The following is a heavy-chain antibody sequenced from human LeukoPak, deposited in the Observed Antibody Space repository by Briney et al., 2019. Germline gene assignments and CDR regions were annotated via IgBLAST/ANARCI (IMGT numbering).Heavy chain of an antibody. J-gene: IGHJ5*02. CDR3: ARDGDSSGYRNWFDP. CDR1: GFTLSSYA. V-gene: IGHV3-30-3*01. D-gene: IGHD3-22*01. CDR2: ISYDGSKK. Sequence: GRSLRLSCAVSGFTLSSYAMHWVRQAPGKGLEWVAVISYDGSKKYYADSMKGRFTISRDNSKNTLYLQMNSLRAEDTAVYYCARDGDSSGYRNWFDPWGQGTLVTVSS.